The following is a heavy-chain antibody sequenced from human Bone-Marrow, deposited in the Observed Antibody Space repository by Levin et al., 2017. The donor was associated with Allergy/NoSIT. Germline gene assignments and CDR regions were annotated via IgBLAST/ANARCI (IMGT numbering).Heavy chain of an antibody. J-gene: IGHJ4*02. CDR3: ARTTVTINLDY. D-gene: IGHD4-17*01. CDR2: ISSSSSYI. V-gene: IGHV3-21*01. Sequence: GESLKISCAASGFTFSSYSMNWVRQAPGKGLEWVSSISSSSSYIYYADSVKGRFTISRDNAKNSLYLQMNSLRAEDTAVYYCARTTVTINLDYWGQGTLVTVSS. CDR1: GFTFSSYS.